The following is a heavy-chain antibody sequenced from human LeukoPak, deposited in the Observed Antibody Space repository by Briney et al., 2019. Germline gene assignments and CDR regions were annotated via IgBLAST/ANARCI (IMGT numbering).Heavy chain of an antibody. CDR3: ARDWWFDP. CDR2: INNDGSTT. CDR1: GFTFSSYG. J-gene: IGHJ5*02. Sequence: GGSLRLSCAASGFTFSSYGMHWVRQTPGKGLEWVSRINNDGSTTNYADSVKGRFTISRDNVKNTLYLQMNSLRAEDSAVYYCARDWWFDPWGQGTLVTVSS. V-gene: IGHV3-74*01.